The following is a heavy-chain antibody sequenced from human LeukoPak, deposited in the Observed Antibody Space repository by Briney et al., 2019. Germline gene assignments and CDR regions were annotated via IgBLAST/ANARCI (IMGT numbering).Heavy chain of an antibody. J-gene: IGHJ3*02. CDR3: AKGVSDCSSTSCPDAFDI. CDR1: GFTFSSYA. D-gene: IGHD2-2*01. Sequence: GGSLRLSCAASGFTFSSYAMSWVRQAPGKGLEWVSAISGSGGSTYYADSVKGRFTISRDNSKTTLYLQMNSLRAEDTAVYSCAKGVSDCSSTSCPDAFDIWGQGTMATVSS. CDR2: ISGSGGST. V-gene: IGHV3-23*01.